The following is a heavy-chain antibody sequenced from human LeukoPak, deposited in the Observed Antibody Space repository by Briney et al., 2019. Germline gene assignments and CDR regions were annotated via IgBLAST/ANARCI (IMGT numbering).Heavy chain of an antibody. D-gene: IGHD3-3*01. Sequence: PGGSLRLSCEASGFTFSNYAMHWVRQAPGEGLEWVAVISRDGTEHYYADSVKGRLTISRDNSQSTVYLHMSSLTTEDTAIYYCARAIRAPGTPENAFDIWGQGTVVTVSS. CDR1: GFTFSNYA. V-gene: IGHV3-30*04. J-gene: IGHJ3*02. CDR2: ISRDGTEH. CDR3: ARAIRAPGTPENAFDI.